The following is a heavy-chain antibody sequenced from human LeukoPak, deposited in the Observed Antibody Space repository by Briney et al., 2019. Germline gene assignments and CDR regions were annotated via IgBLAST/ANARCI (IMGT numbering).Heavy chain of an antibody. J-gene: IGHJ4*02. Sequence: GGSLRLSCAASGFTFSSYGMHWVRQAPGKGLAWISFISSSSSTMYYADSVKGRFTISRDNSKNTLYLRMDSLRAEDTAVYYCAKGCSTTTCYSTFHHWGQGTLVTVSS. CDR2: ISSSSSTM. CDR3: AKGCSTTTCYSTFHH. D-gene: IGHD2-2*01. V-gene: IGHV3-48*01. CDR1: GFTFSSYG.